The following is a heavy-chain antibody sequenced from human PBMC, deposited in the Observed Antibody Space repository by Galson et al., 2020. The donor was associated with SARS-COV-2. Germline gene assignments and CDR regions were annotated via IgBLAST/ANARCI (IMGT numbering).Heavy chain of an antibody. CDR1: GYTFNGNY. V-gene: IGHV1-2*02. Sequence: ASVKVSCKASGYTFNGNYIHWVRQAPGQGLEWMGWINPNSGGTKYEQRFQGRVTMSRDTSISTAYMEVTRLRSDDTAVYYCARDRRDWTFYYDSGGRGLDYWGQGTLVTVSS. CDR2: INPNSGGT. D-gene: IGHD3-22*01. CDR3: ARDRRDWTFYYDSGGRGLDY. J-gene: IGHJ4*02.